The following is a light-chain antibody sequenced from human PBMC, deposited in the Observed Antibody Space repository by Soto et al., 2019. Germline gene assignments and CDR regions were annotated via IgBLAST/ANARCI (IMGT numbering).Light chain of an antibody. CDR1: ESIDDW. Sequence: DIQMTQSPSTLSASVGDRFTITCRASESIDDWLAWYQQKPGKAPKLLIYTASSLQSGVPSRFSGSGSGTEFTLTISSLQPDDFATYYCQQYHRYITFGPGTRLEIK. CDR3: QQYHRYIT. V-gene: IGKV1-5*03. CDR2: TAS. J-gene: IGKJ5*01.